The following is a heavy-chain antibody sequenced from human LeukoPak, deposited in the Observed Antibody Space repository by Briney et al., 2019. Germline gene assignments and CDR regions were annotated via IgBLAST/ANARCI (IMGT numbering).Heavy chain of an antibody. CDR1: GFTFSTHW. Sequence: PVGSLRLSCAASGFTFSTHWMSWVRQAPGKGLEWVANIEQDGSEKYYVDSVKGRFTISRDNAKNSLYLQMNSLRAEDTAVYYCTRYGGWFFDYWGQGTLVTVSS. CDR2: IEQDGSEK. V-gene: IGHV3-7*01. CDR3: TRYGGWFFDY. J-gene: IGHJ4*02. D-gene: IGHD3-10*01.